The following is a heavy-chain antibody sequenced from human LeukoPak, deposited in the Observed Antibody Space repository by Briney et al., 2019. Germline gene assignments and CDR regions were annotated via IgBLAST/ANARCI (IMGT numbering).Heavy chain of an antibody. CDR3: ARVYCSGGSCYPDY. CDR2: ISSSSSYI. CDR1: GFTFSSYS. D-gene: IGHD2-15*01. Sequence: PGGSLRLSCAASGFTFSSYSMNWVRQAPGKGLEWVSSISSSSSYIYYADSVKGRFTISRDNAKNSLYLQMNSLRAEDTAVYYCARVYCSGGSCYPDYWGQGTLVTVSS. V-gene: IGHV3-21*01. J-gene: IGHJ4*02.